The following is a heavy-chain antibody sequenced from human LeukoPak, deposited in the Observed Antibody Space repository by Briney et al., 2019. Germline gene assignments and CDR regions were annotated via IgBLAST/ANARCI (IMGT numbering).Heavy chain of an antibody. CDR3: AKGDGYNGFDY. CDR2: IIPIFGTA. V-gene: IGHV1-69*13. J-gene: IGHJ4*02. D-gene: IGHD5-24*01. CDR1: GGTFSSYA. Sequence: ASVKVSFTASGGTFSSYAISWVRQAPGQGLEWMGGIIPIFGTANYAQKFQGRVTITADESTSTAYMELSSLRSEDTAVYYCAKGDGYNGFDYWGQGTLVTVSS.